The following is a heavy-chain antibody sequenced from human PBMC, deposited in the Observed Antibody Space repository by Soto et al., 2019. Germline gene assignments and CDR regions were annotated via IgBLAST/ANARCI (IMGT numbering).Heavy chain of an antibody. CDR1: GFTFSSYG. CDR3: AKGWAAMTTVLNGYFDF. D-gene: IGHD4-17*01. V-gene: IGHV3-30*18. J-gene: IGHJ4*02. CDR2: ISYDGSDK. Sequence: GGSLRLSCAASGFTFSSYGMHWVRQAPGKGLEWVAVISYDGSDKYYADSVKSRFTISRDNSKSTLYLQMNSLRAEDTAVYYCAKGWAAMTTVLNGYFDFWGQGTLVTVSS.